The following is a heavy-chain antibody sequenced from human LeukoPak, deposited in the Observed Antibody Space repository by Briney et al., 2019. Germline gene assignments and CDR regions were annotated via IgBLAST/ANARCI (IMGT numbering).Heavy chain of an antibody. Sequence: GGSLRLSCAASGFTFSSYEMNWVRQAPGKGLEWVSYISSGGSTIYYADSVKGRFTISRDNAKNSLYLQMNSLRAEDTAVYYCAKERDCCSYFDYWGQGTQVTVSS. CDR2: ISSGGSTI. J-gene: IGHJ4*02. V-gene: IGHV3-48*03. CDR3: AKERDCCSYFDY. CDR1: GFTFSSYE. D-gene: IGHD2-2*01.